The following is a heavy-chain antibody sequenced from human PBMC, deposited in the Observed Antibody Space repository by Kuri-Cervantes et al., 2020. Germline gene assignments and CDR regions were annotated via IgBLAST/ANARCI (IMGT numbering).Heavy chain of an antibody. V-gene: IGHV3-23*01. J-gene: IGHJ4*02. CDR1: GFTFSSYA. CDR3: ARGPKRGVGFSDSLFDY. D-gene: IGHD2-21*01. CDR2: ISGSGGST. Sequence: GESLKISCAASGFTFSSYAMSWVRQAPGKGLEWVSAISGSGGSTYYADSVKGRFTISRDNSKNTLYLQMNSLRADDTAVYYCARGPKRGVGFSDSLFDYWGQGTLVTVSS.